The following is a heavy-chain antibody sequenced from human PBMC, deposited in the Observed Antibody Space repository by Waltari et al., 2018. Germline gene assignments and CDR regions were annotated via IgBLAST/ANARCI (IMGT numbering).Heavy chain of an antibody. D-gene: IGHD3-3*01. CDR3: AKVPYNDFWTGYFFFDL. CDR1: GFSFSNYA. CDR2: ITGDGDNT. J-gene: IGHJ4*02. Sequence: EVQLVESGGGSVESGGSLRLSCEGSGFSFSNYAMRWVRPAPGKGLEWVSSITGDGDNTYDADSVRGRFTISRDNSKNTLSLQMNSLRAEDTATYYCAKVPYNDFWTGYFFFDLWGQGTLVSVSS. V-gene: IGHV3-23*04.